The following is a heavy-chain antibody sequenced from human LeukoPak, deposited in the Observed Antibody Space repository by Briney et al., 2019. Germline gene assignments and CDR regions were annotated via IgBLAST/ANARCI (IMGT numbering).Heavy chain of an antibody. J-gene: IGHJ4*02. D-gene: IGHD3-22*01. Sequence: SETLSLTCSVSGGSISSYYWSWIRQPPGKGLEWIGYIYYSGSTNYNPSLKSRVTISVDTSKNQFSLKLSSVTAADTAVYYCASLLSSGYHIDYWGQGTLVTVSS. V-gene: IGHV4-59*08. CDR3: ASLLSSGYHIDY. CDR1: GGSISSYY. CDR2: IYYSGST.